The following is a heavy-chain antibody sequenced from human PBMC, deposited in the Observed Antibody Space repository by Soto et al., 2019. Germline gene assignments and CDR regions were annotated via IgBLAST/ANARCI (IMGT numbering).Heavy chain of an antibody. V-gene: IGHV3-74*01. J-gene: IGHJ4*02. CDR1: GFTLGGHW. Sequence: EMQLVESGGGLVQPGGSLRLSCAASGFTLGGHWIHWVRQAPGKGLEWVSRIDINGRGTSYADSVKGRFTISTDNAKNTVYLQMNSLRAEDTAVYYCATVFDFWGQGTLVTVSS. CDR3: ATVFDF. D-gene: IGHD4-17*01. CDR2: IDINGRGT.